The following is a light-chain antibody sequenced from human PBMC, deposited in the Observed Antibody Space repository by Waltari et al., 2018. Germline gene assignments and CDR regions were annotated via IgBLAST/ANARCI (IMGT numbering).Light chain of an antibody. J-gene: IGKJ2*01. Sequence: EVVTTQSPLSLSVTLEQPASISRKSSQSLVHSDRKTYVNWFHQRPGPSPRRLIYKISSRESGVPDRFSGSGSGTDFTLTINRVEAEDVVVYYCMQTTHCPRTFGQGTKLEIK. CDR2: KIS. CDR3: MQTTHCPRT. V-gene: IGKV2-30*02. CDR1: QSLVHSDRKTY.